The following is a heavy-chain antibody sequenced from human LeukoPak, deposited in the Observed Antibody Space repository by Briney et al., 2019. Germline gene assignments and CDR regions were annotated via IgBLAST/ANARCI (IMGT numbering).Heavy chain of an antibody. V-gene: IGHV3-53*01. CDR2: IYSDGST. CDR1: GFTVSSSY. J-gene: IGHJ4*02. CDR3: ARHPHYYYDNSAR. Sequence: GGSLRLSCAASGFTVSSSYMTWVRQAPGKGLEWVSVIYSDGSTYYADSVKGRFTISRDNSKNTLYLQMNSLRAEDTAVYYCARHPHYYYDNSARWGQGTLVTVSS. D-gene: IGHD3-22*01.